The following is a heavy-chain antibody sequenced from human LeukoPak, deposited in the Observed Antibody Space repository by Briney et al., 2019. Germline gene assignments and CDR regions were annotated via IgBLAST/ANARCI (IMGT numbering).Heavy chain of an antibody. J-gene: IGHJ6*02. Sequence: PSETLSLTCTVSGGSISSYYWSWIRQPPGKGLEWIGYIYYSGSTNYNPSLKSRVTISVDTSKNQFSLKLSSVTAADTAVYYCARHIAAAGYIYYYGMDVWGQGTTVTVSS. CDR1: GGSISSYY. D-gene: IGHD6-13*01. CDR2: IYYSGST. V-gene: IGHV4-59*08. CDR3: ARHIAAAGYIYYYGMDV.